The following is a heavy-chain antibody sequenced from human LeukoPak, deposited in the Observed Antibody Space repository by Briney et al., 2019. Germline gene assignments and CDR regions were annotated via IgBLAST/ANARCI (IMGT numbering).Heavy chain of an antibody. CDR2: ISGSGGST. J-gene: IGHJ4*02. D-gene: IGHD6-19*01. CDR1: GFTFSSYA. CDR3: AKMPVSYSSGWSNFDY. Sequence: PGGSLRLSCAASGFTFSSYAMSWVRQALGKGLEWVSGISGSGGSTYYADSMKGRFTISRDNSKNTLYLQINSLRAEDTAVYYCAKMPVSYSSGWSNFDYWGQGTLVTVSS. V-gene: IGHV3-23*01.